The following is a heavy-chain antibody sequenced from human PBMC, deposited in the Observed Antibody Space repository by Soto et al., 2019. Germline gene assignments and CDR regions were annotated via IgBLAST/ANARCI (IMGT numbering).Heavy chain of an antibody. Sequence: GGSLRLSCSASGFTFSSYAMHWVRQAPGKGLEYVSAISSNGGSTYYADSVKGRFTISRDNSKNTLYLQMSSLRAEDTAVYYCVKDAPDALLLRFFGKSQHWGQGTLVTVSS. V-gene: IGHV3-64D*08. CDR1: GFTFSSYA. CDR2: ISSNGGST. D-gene: IGHD3-3*01. J-gene: IGHJ1*01. CDR3: VKDAPDALLLRFFGKSQH.